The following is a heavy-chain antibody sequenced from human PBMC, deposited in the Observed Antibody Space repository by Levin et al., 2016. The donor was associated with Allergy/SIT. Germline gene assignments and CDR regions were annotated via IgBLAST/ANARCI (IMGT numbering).Heavy chain of an antibody. CDR3: ARSYGPIVRDGYNAWFDP. CDR2: INPSGGST. V-gene: IGHV1-46*01. Sequence: ASVKVSCKASGYTFTNYYMHWVRQAPGQGLEWMGIINPSGGSTSYAQKFQGRVTMTRDTSTSTVYMELSSLRSEDTAVYYCARSYGPIVRDGYNAWFDPWGQGTLVTVSS. CDR1: GYTFTNYY. D-gene: IGHD5-24*01. J-gene: IGHJ5*02.